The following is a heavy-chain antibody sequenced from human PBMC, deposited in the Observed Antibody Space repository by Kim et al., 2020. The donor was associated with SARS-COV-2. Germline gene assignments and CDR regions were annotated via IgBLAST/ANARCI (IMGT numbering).Heavy chain of an antibody. D-gene: IGHD3-3*01. Sequence: GGSLRLSCAASGFTFSSYEMNWVRQAPGKGLEWVSSISSSGSTTYYADSVKGRFTISRDNAKNSLYLQMNSLRAEDTAVYYCARDKPHIPIFAVVIGHFDIWGQGTMVTVSS. J-gene: IGHJ3*02. CDR2: ISSSGSTT. CDR3: ARDKPHIPIFAVVIGHFDI. V-gene: IGHV3-48*03. CDR1: GFTFSSYE.